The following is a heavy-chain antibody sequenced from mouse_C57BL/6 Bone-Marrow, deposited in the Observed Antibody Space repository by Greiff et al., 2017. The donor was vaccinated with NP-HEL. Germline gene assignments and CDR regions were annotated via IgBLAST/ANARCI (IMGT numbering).Heavy chain of an antibody. CDR2: ISDGGSYT. CDR3: ARDGRITTVVATEAMDY. D-gene: IGHD1-1*01. V-gene: IGHV5-4*01. Sequence: EVQRVESGGGLVKPGGSLKLSCAASGFTFSSYAMSWVRQTPEKRLEWVATISDGGSYTYYPDNVKGRFTISRDTSKNNLYLQMSHLKSEDTAMYYCARDGRITTVVATEAMDYWGQGTSVTVSS. CDR1: GFTFSSYA. J-gene: IGHJ4*01.